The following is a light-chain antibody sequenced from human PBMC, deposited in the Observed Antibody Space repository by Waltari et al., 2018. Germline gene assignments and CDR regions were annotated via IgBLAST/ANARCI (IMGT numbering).Light chain of an antibody. CDR1: QSVGST. V-gene: IGKV6D-21*02. J-gene: IGKJ4*01. CDR3: HQSRSFPVT. Sequence: EIVLTQSPDFLCVITTQKVTITCRASQSVGSTLHWYQQKAHQSPKLLIKYASHSMPGVPWRFSGSGSGTDFTLTISSLEVEDAAAYYCHQSRSFPVTLGGGTEVEI. CDR2: YAS.